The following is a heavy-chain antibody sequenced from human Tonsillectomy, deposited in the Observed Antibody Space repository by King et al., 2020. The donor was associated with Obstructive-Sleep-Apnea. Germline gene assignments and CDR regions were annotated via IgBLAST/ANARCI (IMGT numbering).Heavy chain of an antibody. D-gene: IGHD3-22*01. CDR2: ISAYNGNT. Sequence: AQLVQSGAEVKKPGASVKVSCKASGYTFTSYGISWVRQAPGQGLEWMGWISAYNGNTNYAQKHQGRVTMTKDTSTSTAYMELRSLRSDDTAVYYGARDLGDYYDSSGSGAPDYWGQGTLVTVSS. J-gene: IGHJ4*02. V-gene: IGHV1-18*01. CDR1: GYTFTSYG. CDR3: ARDLGDYYDSSGSGAPDY.